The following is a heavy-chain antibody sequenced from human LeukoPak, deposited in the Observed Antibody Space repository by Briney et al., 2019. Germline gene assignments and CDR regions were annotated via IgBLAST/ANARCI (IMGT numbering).Heavy chain of an antibody. CDR3: ARAYDSGCNY. D-gene: IGHD6-19*01. CDR2: INAANGNT. CDR1: GYTFTSYA. V-gene: IGHV1-3*01. J-gene: IGHJ4*02. Sequence: ASVKISCKASGYTFTSYAIHWVRQAPGQRLEWMGLINAANGNTRHSQTFQDRVTITRDTSASTAYMELSSLRSEDTAVYYCARAYDSGCNYWGQGTLVTVSS.